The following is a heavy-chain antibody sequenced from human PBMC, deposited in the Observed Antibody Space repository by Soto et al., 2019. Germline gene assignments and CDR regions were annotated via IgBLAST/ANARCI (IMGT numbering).Heavy chain of an antibody. CDR3: ARVMPYSGSYGDAFDI. D-gene: IGHD1-26*01. Sequence: QVQLQESGPGLVKPSQTLSLTCTVSGGSISSGGYYWSWIRQHPGKGLEWIGYIYYSGSTYYNPSLKSRVTISVDTSKNQFSLKLSSVTAADTAVYYCARVMPYSGSYGDAFDIWGQGTMVTVSS. CDR1: GGSISSGGYY. J-gene: IGHJ3*02. CDR2: IYYSGST. V-gene: IGHV4-31*03.